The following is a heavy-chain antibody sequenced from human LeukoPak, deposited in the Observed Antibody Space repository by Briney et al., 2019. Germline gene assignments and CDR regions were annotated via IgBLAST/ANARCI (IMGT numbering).Heavy chain of an antibody. V-gene: IGHV3-21*01. CDR1: GFTFSNHG. CDR3: ARGPARKSYFDY. Sequence: GGSLRLSCVASGFTFSNHGMSWVRQAPGKGLEWVSSISSSSSYIYYADSVKGRFTISRDNAKNSLYLQMNSLRAEDTVVYYCARGPARKSYFDYWSQGTLVTVSS. CDR2: ISSSSSYI. D-gene: IGHD2-2*01. J-gene: IGHJ4*02.